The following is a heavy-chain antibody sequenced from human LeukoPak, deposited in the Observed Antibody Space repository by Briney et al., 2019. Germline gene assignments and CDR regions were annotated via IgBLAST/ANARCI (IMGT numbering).Heavy chain of an antibody. Sequence: PSETLSLTCAVYGGSFSGYYWSWIRQPPGKGLEWIGEINHSGSTNYNPSLKSRVTISVDTSKNQFSLKLSSVTAADTAVYYCARMRSHIWFDPWGQGTLVTASS. CDR3: ARMRSHIWFDP. CDR2: INHSGST. J-gene: IGHJ5*02. CDR1: GGSFSGYY. V-gene: IGHV4-34*01.